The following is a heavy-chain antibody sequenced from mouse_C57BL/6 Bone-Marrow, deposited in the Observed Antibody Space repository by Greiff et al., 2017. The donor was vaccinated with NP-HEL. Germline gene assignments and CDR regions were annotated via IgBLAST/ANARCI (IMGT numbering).Heavy chain of an antibody. J-gene: IGHJ2*01. Sequence: DVQLVESGGGLVKPGGSLKLSCAASGFTFSDYGMHWVRQAPEKGLEWVAYISSGSSTIYYADTVKGRFTISRDNAKNTLFLQMTSLRSEDTAMYYCARHNYYASSYFDYWGQGTTLTVSS. V-gene: IGHV5-17*01. D-gene: IGHD1-1*01. CDR3: ARHNYYASSYFDY. CDR2: ISSGSSTI. CDR1: GFTFSDYG.